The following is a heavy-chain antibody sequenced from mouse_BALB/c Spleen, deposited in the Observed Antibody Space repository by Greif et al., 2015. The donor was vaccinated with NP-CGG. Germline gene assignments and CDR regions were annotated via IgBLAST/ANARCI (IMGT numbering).Heavy chain of an antibody. CDR1: GYTFTDYE. V-gene: IGHV1-15*01. Sequence: QVQLQQSGAELVRPGASVTLSCKASGYTFTDYEMHWVKQTPVHGLEWIGAIDPETGGTAYNQKFKGKATLTADKSSSTAYMELRSLTSEDSAVYYCTRRIPAYYGNYDAMDYWGQGTSVTVSS. D-gene: IGHD2-10*01. CDR2: IDPETGGT. CDR3: TRRIPAYYGNYDAMDY. J-gene: IGHJ4*01.